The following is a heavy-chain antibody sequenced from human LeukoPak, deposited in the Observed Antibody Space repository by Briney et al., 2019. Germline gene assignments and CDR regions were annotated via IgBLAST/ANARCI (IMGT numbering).Heavy chain of an antibody. V-gene: IGHV5-51*01. J-gene: IGHJ3*02. CDR1: GYSFTSYW. CDR3: PRPERSSSSWHDAFDI. D-gene: IGHD6-13*01. Sequence: GESLKISCKGSGYSFTSYWIGWVRQMPGKGLEWMGIIYPGDSDTRYSPSFQGQVTISADKSISTAYLQWSSPKASDTAMYYCPRPERSSSSWHDAFDIWGQGTMVTVSS. CDR2: IYPGDSDT.